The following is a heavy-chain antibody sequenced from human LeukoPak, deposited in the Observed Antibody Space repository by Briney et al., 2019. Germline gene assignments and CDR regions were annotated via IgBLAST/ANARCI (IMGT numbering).Heavy chain of an antibody. CDR3: AREQGGKYYYMDV. CDR1: GYTFTSYG. CDR2: ISAYDGNT. J-gene: IGHJ6*03. D-gene: IGHD6-25*01. Sequence: ASVKVSCKASGYTFTSYGISWVRQAPGQGLEWMEWISAYDGNTNYVQKFQGRVTMTTDTSTSTASMELRSLRSDDTAVYYCAREQGGKYYYMDVWGKGTTVTVSS. V-gene: IGHV1-18*01.